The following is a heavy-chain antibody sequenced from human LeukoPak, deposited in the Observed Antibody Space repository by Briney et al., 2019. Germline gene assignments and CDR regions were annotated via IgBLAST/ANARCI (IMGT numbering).Heavy chain of an antibody. Sequence: GGSLRLSCAASGFTFSSYWMHWVRQVPGKGLVWVSRINSDGSSTSYADSVKGRFTISRDNAKNTLYVQMNSLRAEDTAVYYCSTGSGHAFDIWGRGTMVTISS. J-gene: IGHJ3*02. CDR2: INSDGSST. V-gene: IGHV3-74*01. CDR3: STGSGHAFDI. CDR1: GFTFSSYW. D-gene: IGHD3-10*01.